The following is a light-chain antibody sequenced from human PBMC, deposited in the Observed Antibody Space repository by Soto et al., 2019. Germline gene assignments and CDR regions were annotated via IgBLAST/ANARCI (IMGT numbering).Light chain of an antibody. V-gene: IGLV2-11*01. CDR2: DVT. J-gene: IGLJ2*01. Sequence: QSALTQPRSVSGSPGQSVAISCTGTSSDVGDYNYVSWYQHHPGKAPKLLIYDVTERHSGVPDRYSGSKSGNTASLTISGLQSEDEADYYCCSYAGNYTFIFGGGTKLTVL. CDR3: CSYAGNYTFI. CDR1: SSDVGDYNY.